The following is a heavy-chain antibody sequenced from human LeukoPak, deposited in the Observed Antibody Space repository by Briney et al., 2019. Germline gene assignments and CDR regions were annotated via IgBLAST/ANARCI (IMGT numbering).Heavy chain of an antibody. Sequence: PSETLSLTCTVSGGSISSSSYYWGWTRQPPGKGLEWIGSIYYSGSTYHNPSLKSRITISVDTSKNQFSLKLSSVTAADTAVYYCASKPKGYCTNGVCYSVFDYWGQGTLVTVSS. V-gene: IGHV4-39*01. CDR3: ASKPKGYCTNGVCYSVFDY. D-gene: IGHD2-8*01. CDR2: IYYSGST. J-gene: IGHJ4*02. CDR1: GGSISSSSYY.